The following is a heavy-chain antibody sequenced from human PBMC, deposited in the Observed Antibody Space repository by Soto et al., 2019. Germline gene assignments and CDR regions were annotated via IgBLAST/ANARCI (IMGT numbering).Heavy chain of an antibody. CDR3: TGGGGWLTDY. CDR2: VHYSGRT. Sequence: QVQLQESGPGLVKPSETLSLTCTVSGGSFSSAYWGWFRQPPGKGLEWIGYVHYSGRTNYHPSLKSRVTISSDTSKNQFSLKLSSVTAADTALYYCTGGGGWLTDYWGQGTLVTVSS. D-gene: IGHD6-19*01. V-gene: IGHV4-59*01. J-gene: IGHJ4*02. CDR1: GGSFSSAY.